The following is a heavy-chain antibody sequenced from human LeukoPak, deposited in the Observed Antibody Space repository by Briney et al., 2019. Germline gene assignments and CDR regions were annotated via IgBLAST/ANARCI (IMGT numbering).Heavy chain of an antibody. J-gene: IGHJ4*02. CDR2: IKQDGSEK. V-gene: IGHV3-7*01. CDR3: AKPMMMGFGEFPFDY. CDR1: GFPFSNYW. D-gene: IGHD3-10*01. Sequence: PGGSLRLSCAASGFPFSNYWMSWVRPAPGKGLEWVANIKQDGSEKYFVDSVEGRFTISRDNAKNTLYLQMNSLRAEDTAVYYCAKPMMMGFGEFPFDYWGQGTLVTVSS.